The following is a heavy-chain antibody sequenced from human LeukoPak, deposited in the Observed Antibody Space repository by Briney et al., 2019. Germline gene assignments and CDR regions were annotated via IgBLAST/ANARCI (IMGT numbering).Heavy chain of an antibody. CDR3: AKDSQFYRGVRGVIPDY. CDR1: GFTFSSYG. Sequence: PGGSLRLSCAASGFTFSSYGMHWVRQAPGKGLEWVAVISYDGSNKYYADSVKGRFTISRDSSKNTLYLQMNSLRAEDTAVYYCAKDSQFYRGVRGVIPDYWGQGTLVTVSS. J-gene: IGHJ4*02. D-gene: IGHD3-10*01. V-gene: IGHV3-30*18. CDR2: ISYDGSNK.